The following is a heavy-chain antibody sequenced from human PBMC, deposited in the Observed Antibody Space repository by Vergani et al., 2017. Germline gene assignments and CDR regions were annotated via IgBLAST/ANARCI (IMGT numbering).Heavy chain of an antibody. D-gene: IGHD4-11*01. J-gene: IGHJ3*02. V-gene: IGHV4-59*11. CDR2: IYYSGST. Sequence: QVQLQESGPGLVKPSETLSLTCTVSGGSIRSHYWSWIRQPPGKGLEWIGYIYYSGSTNYNPSLKSRVTISVDTSKNQFSLKLSSVTAADTAVYYCARGGTTNLIDAFDIWGQGSMVTVSS. CDR3: ARGGTTNLIDAFDI. CDR1: GGSIRSHY.